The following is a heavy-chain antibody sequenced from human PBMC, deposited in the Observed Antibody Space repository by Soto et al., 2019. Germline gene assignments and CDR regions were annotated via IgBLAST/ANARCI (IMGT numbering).Heavy chain of an antibody. CDR1: GFTFSSYA. J-gene: IGHJ4*02. CDR2: ISGSGGST. V-gene: IGHV3-23*01. Sequence: GGSLRLSCAASGFTFSSYAMSWVRQAPGKGLEWVSAISGSGGSTYYADSVKGRFTISRDNSKNTLYLQMNSLRAEDTAVYYCAKDSSITMIVVVTLDCWGQGTLVTVSA. CDR3: AKDSSITMIVVVTLDC. D-gene: IGHD3-22*01.